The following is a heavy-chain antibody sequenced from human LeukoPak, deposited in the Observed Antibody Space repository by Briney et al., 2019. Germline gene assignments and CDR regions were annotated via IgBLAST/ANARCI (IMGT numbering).Heavy chain of an antibody. CDR1: GFTFSSYW. V-gene: IGHV3-7*01. D-gene: IGHD3-10*01. CDR3: ARERRDMVRGVPPPPFDY. CDR2: IKQDGSQK. Sequence: GGSLRLSCAASGFTFSSYWMSWVRQAPGKGLVWVANIKQDGSQKYYVDSVKGRFTISRDNAKNSLYLQVNSLRAEDTAVYYCARERRDMVRGVPPPPFDYWGQGTLVTVSS. J-gene: IGHJ4*02.